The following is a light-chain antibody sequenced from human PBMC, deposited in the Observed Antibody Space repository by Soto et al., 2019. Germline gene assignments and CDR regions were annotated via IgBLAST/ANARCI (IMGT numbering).Light chain of an antibody. V-gene: IGKV3-20*01. CDR1: QSVSSSH. J-gene: IGKJ1*01. Sequence: EIVLTQSPGTLSLSPGERATLSCRASQSVSSSHLAWYQQKPGQAPRLLIYGASSRATGIPDRFSGSGSGTDFTLTISRLEPEDVAVYYCQQYGRSPRGTFGQGTKVEIK. CDR3: QQYGRSPRGT. CDR2: GAS.